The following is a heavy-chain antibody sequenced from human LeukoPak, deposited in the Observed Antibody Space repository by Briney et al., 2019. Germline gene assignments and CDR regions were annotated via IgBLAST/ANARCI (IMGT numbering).Heavy chain of an antibody. D-gene: IGHD3-10*01. Sequence: GGSLRLSCAASGFTFSSYAMTWVRQAPGKGLEWVSAISSSGGNTYYADSVKGRFTISRDDSKNTLYLQMNSIRAEATALIYCAKDYGAGSYYWHYWGQGTLVTVSS. CDR3: AKDYGAGSYYWHY. V-gene: IGHV3-23*01. J-gene: IGHJ4*02. CDR2: ISSSGGNT. CDR1: GFTFSSYA.